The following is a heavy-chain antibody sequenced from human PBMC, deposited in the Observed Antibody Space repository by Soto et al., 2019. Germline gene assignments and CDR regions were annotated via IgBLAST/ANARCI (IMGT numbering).Heavy chain of an antibody. CDR1: AGSITTSY. Sequence: LSLTCTVSAGSITTSYWSWIRQPLGKALEWIGYISYRGSTNYSPSLKSRLTISIDTSKSQISLKLTSMTTADTAVYYCASSGIVGREVNTWFDPWGQGTLVTVS. CDR2: ISYRGST. CDR3: ASSGIVGREVNTWFDP. V-gene: IGHV4-59*01. D-gene: IGHD3-22*01. J-gene: IGHJ5*02.